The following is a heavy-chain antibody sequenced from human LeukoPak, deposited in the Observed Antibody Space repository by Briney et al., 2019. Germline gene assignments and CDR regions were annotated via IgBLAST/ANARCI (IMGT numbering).Heavy chain of an antibody. D-gene: IGHD3-22*01. CDR3: GRRDGSNYYFF. V-gene: IGHV3-23*01. CDR2: ISSDGST. Sequence: PGGSLRLSCTGSGFTFRKYALSWVRQAPGKGLEWVSAISSDGSTYYADSVKGRFTISRDNSNNAVYLQMESLRAEDTALYYCGRRDGSNYYFFWGQGTLVTVSS. J-gene: IGHJ4*02. CDR1: GFTFRKYA.